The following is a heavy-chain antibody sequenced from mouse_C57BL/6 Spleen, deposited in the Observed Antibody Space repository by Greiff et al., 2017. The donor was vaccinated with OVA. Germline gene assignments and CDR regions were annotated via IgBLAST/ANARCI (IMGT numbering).Heavy chain of an antibody. J-gene: IGHJ2*01. CDR1: GFTFSDYY. CDR2: INYDGSST. Sequence: EVQVVQSEGGLVQPGSSLKLSCTASGFTFSDYYMAWVRQVPEKGLEWVANINYDGSSTYYLDSLKSRFIISRDNAKNILYLQMSSLKSEDTATYYCARDRGITTVVFDYWGQGTTLTVSS. V-gene: IGHV5-16*01. CDR3: ARDRGITTVVFDY. D-gene: IGHD1-1*01.